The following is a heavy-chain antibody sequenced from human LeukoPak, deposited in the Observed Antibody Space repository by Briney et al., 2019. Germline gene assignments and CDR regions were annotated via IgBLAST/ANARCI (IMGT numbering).Heavy chain of an antibody. CDR3: AKEGYDSSGYYPRLFDY. V-gene: IGHV3-23*01. J-gene: IGHJ4*02. Sequence: PGGSLRLSCAASGFTFSSYAMSWVRQAPGKGLEWVSAISGSGGSTYYADSVKGRFTISRDNSKNTLYLQMNSLRAEDTAVYHCAKEGYDSSGYYPRLFDYWGQGTLVTVSS. CDR2: ISGSGGST. D-gene: IGHD3-22*01. CDR1: GFTFSSYA.